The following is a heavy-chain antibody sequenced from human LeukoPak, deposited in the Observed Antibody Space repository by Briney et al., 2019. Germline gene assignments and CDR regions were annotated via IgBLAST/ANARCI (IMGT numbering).Heavy chain of an antibody. CDR1: GGSISSSSYY. Sequence: PSETLSLTCTVSGGSISSSSYYWGWIRQPPGKGLEWIGSIYYSGSTYYNPSLKSRVTISVDTSKNQFSLKLSSVTAADTAVYYCARLIGYCSSTSCYLEGTWFDPWGQGTLVTVSS. J-gene: IGHJ5*02. CDR2: IYYSGST. V-gene: IGHV4-39*01. CDR3: ARLIGYCSSTSCYLEGTWFDP. D-gene: IGHD2-2*01.